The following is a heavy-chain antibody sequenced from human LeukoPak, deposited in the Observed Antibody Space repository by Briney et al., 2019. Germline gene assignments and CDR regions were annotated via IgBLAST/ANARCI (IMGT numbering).Heavy chain of an antibody. Sequence: ASVKVSCKASGYTFTSYGISWVRQAPGQGLEWMGWISACNGNTNYAQKLQGRVTMTTDTSTSTAYMDLRSLRSDDTAVYYCARVRNSGFRYVDSWGQGTLVTVSS. CDR1: GYTFTSYG. D-gene: IGHD5-12*01. V-gene: IGHV1-18*01. CDR3: ARVRNSGFRYVDS. J-gene: IGHJ4*02. CDR2: ISACNGNT.